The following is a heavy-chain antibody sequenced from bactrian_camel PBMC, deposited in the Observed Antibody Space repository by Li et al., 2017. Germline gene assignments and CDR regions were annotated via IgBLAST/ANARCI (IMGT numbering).Heavy chain of an antibody. Sequence: VQLVESGGGSVQAGGSLRLSCVASGGTYNTYRSYCMAWFRQAPGKEREGVAAIDSDGVTRYADSVKGRFTISKDNAKNTLYLQMNSLKPEDIAMYYCAAEGDNFPACSWFPVEYGSWGQGTQVTVS. V-gene: IGHV3S42*01. J-gene: IGHJ6*01. CDR3: AAEGDNFPACSWFPVEYGS. CDR2: IDSDGVT. D-gene: IGHD2*01. CDR1: GGTYNTYRSYC.